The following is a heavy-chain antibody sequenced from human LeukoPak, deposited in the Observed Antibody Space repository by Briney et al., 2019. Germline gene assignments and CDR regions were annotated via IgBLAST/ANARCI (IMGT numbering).Heavy chain of an antibody. CDR1: GFTFSSYA. Sequence: GRSLRLSCAASGFTFSSYAMRWVRQAPGKGLEWVAVISYDGSNKYYADSVKGRFTISRDNSKNTLYLQMNSLRAEDTAVYYCARDLVSGQLVAEYFQHWGQGTLVTVSS. D-gene: IGHD6-6*01. CDR2: ISYDGSNK. CDR3: ARDLVSGQLVAEYFQH. J-gene: IGHJ1*01. V-gene: IGHV3-30*01.